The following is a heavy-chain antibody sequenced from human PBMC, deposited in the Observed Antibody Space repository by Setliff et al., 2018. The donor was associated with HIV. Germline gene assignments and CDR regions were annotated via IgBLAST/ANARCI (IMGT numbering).Heavy chain of an antibody. V-gene: IGHV1-2*05. J-gene: IGHJ3*02. D-gene: IGHD6-13*01. Sequence: ASVKVSCKASGYTFTGYYMHWVRQAPGQGLEWMGRINPNSGGTNYAQKFQGRVTMTRDTSISTAYMELSRLRSDDTVVYYCGKVKGIEAAGSSAFDIWGQGTMVTVSS. CDR2: INPNSGGT. CDR1: GYTFTGYY. CDR3: GKVKGIEAAGSSAFDI.